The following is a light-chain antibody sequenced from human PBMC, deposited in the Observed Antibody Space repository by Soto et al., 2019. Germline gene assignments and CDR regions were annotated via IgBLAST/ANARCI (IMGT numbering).Light chain of an antibody. CDR1: SSDVGGYNH. CDR2: EVT. V-gene: IGLV2-8*01. J-gene: IGLJ1*01. CDR3: SSYATGDNYV. Sequence: QSALTQPPSASGSPGQSVTISCTGTSSDVGGYNHVSWYQQHPGKAPKVVIYEVTKRPSGVPDRFSGPKSGNTASLTVSGLQAEDEADYYCSSYATGDNYVFGSGTKLTVL.